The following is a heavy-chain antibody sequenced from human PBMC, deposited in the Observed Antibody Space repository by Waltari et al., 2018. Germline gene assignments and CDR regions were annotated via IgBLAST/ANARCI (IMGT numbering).Heavy chain of an antibody. J-gene: IGHJ4*02. D-gene: IGHD6-19*01. CDR2: IYHSGST. Sequence: QVQLQESGPGLVKPSGTLSLTCAVSGGSISSSNWWSWVRQPPGKGLEWIGDIYHSGSTNYNPALKSGVTIAVDKTKSQFSLRLSWVTAADTAVYYGARGGRVAGFFDYWGQGTLVTVSS. V-gene: IGHV4-4*02. CDR3: ARGGRVAGFFDY. CDR1: GGSISSSNW.